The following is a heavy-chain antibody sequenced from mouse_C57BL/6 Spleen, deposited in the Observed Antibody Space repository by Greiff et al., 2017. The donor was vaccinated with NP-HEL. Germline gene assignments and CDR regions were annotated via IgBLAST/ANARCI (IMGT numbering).Heavy chain of an antibody. J-gene: IGHJ2*01. V-gene: IGHV1-42*01. CDR3: ARGDGNYEVDY. CDR2: LNPSTGGT. Sequence: VQLKQSGPELVKPGASVKISCKASGYSFTGYYMNWVKQSPEKSLEWIGELNPSTGGTTYNQKFKAKATLTVDKSSSTAYMQLKSLTSEDSAVYYCARGDGNYEVDYWGQGTTLTVSS. CDR1: GYSFTGYY. D-gene: IGHD2-1*01.